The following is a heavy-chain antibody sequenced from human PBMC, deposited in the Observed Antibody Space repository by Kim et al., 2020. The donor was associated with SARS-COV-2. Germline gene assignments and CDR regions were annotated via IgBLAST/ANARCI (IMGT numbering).Heavy chain of an antibody. Sequence: SETLSLTCAVYGGSFSGYYWSWIRQPPGKGLEWIGEINHSGSTNYNPSLKSRVTISVDTSKNQFSLKLSSVTAADTAVYYCARGRGVVPAASLYGMDVWGQGTTVTVSS. CDR2: INHSGST. V-gene: IGHV4-34*01. J-gene: IGHJ6*02. CDR1: GGSFSGYY. CDR3: ARGRGVVPAASLYGMDV. D-gene: IGHD2-2*01.